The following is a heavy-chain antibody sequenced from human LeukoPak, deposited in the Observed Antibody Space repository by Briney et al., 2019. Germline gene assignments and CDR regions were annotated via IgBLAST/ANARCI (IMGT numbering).Heavy chain of an antibody. J-gene: IGHJ5*02. V-gene: IGHV5-51*01. D-gene: IGHD2-2*01. CDR2: IYPGDSDT. CDR3: ASHPPRGYHNPQAYCFDP. CDR1: GYSFTSYW. Sequence: GESLKISCKGSGYSFTSYWIGWVRQMPGKGLEWMGIIYPGDSDTRYSPSFQGQVTISADKSISTAYLQWSSLKASDTAMYYCASHPPRGYHNPQAYCFDPWGQGTLVTVSS.